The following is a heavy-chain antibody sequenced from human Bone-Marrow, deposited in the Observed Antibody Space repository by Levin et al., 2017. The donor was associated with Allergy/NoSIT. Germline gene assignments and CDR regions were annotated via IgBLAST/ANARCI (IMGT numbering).Heavy chain of an antibody. D-gene: IGHD5-12*01. CDR3: ARGLEYSGLP. CDR1: GFTFSSYS. CDR2: ITSSGSYI. Sequence: NPGGSLRLSCAASGFTFSSYSMNWVRQAPGKGLDWVSSITSSGSYIYYADSVQGRFTISRDNAKNSLYLQMNSLRAADTAVYYCARGLEYSGLPWGQGTLVTVSS. J-gene: IGHJ5*02. V-gene: IGHV3-21*01.